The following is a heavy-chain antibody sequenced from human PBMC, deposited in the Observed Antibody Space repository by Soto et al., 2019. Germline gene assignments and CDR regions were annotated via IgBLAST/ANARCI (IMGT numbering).Heavy chain of an antibody. CDR3: ARAAGVDTAMVSFDY. Sequence: PSETLSLTCAVYGGSFSGYYWSWIRQPPGKGLEWIGELNHSGSTNYNPSLKSLVTISVDTSKNQFSLKLSSVTAADTAVYYCARAAGVDTAMVSFDYWGQGTLVTVSS. CDR2: LNHSGST. D-gene: IGHD5-18*01. J-gene: IGHJ4*02. V-gene: IGHV4-34*01. CDR1: GGSFSGYY.